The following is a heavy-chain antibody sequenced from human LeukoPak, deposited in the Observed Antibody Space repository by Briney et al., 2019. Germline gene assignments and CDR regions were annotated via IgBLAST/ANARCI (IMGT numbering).Heavy chain of an antibody. D-gene: IGHD1-26*01. V-gene: IGHV3-30-3*01. J-gene: IGHJ3*02. CDR2: ISYDGSNK. Sequence: GGSLRLSCAASGFTFSSYAMHWVCQAPGKGLEWVAVISYDGSNKYYADSVKGRFTISRDNSKNTLYLQMNSLRAEDTAVYYCAREGKVGATTSRAFDIWGQGTMVTVSS. CDR1: GFTFSSYA. CDR3: AREGKVGATTSRAFDI.